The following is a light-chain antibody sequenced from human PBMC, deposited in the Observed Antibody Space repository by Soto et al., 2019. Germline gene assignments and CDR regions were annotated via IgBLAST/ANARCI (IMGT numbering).Light chain of an antibody. CDR3: QQYNNWPPT. CDR1: QSVSSN. CDR2: GAS. Sequence: EIVMTQSPATLSVSPGERATLSCRASQSVSSNLAWYQQKPGQAPRLLIYGASTRATGIPARFSVSGSGTEFTLTISSLQSEDVALYYCQQYNNWPPTFGQGTKVEIK. V-gene: IGKV3-15*01. J-gene: IGKJ1*01.